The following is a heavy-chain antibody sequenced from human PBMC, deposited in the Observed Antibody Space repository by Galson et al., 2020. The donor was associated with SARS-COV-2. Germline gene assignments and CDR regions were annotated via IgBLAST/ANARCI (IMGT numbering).Heavy chain of an antibody. CDR2: TFFRSKWYY. Sequence: SQTLSLSCAISGDTVSSNSVCWQWTRQSPASGLEWLGWTFFRSKWYYDYAFSVKSRITVTPDTSKNQLYLQLNSVTPEDTAVYYWSRGYRYSFDNWDQGSLVTVSS. CDR3: SRGYRYSFDN. J-gene: IGHJ4*02. V-gene: IGHV6-1*01. CDR1: GDTVSSNSVC. D-gene: IGHD4-4*01.